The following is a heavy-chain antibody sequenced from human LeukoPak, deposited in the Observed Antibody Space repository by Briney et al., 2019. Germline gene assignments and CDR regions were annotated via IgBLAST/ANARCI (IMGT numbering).Heavy chain of an antibody. D-gene: IGHD6-13*01. CDR2: NTDSGGDT. J-gene: IGHJ3*02. CDR1: GFTFSNYA. CDR3: ATGIAAAGGAFDI. V-gene: IGHV3-21*01. Sequence: PGGSLRLSCAVSGFTFSNYAMSWVRQAPGKGLEWFSANTDSGGDTYYADSVKGRFTISRDNAKNSLYLQMNSLRAEDTAVYYCATGIAAAGGAFDIWGQGTMVTVSS.